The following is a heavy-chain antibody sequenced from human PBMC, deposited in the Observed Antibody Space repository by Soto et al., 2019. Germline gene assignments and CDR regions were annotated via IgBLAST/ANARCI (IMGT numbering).Heavy chain of an antibody. CDR1: GGTFSSYA. J-gene: IGHJ3*02. D-gene: IGHD2-2*01. CDR2: IIPIFGTA. Sequence: QVQLVQSGAEVKKPGSSAKVSCKASGGTFSSYAISWVRQAPGQGLEWMGGIIPIFGTANYAQKFQGRVTITADESTSTAYMELSSLRSEDTAVYYCAREGYCISTSCYGDDAFDIWGQGTMVTVSS. V-gene: IGHV1-69*12. CDR3: AREGYCISTSCYGDDAFDI.